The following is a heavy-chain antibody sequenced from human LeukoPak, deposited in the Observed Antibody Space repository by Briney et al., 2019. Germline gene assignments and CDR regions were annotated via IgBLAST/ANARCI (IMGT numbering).Heavy chain of an antibody. CDR1: GFTFSSYG. D-gene: IGHD4-17*01. Sequence: GGSLRLSCAASGFTFSSYGMHWVRQAPGKGLEWVAFIRYDGSNKYYADSVKGRFTISRDNSKNTLYLQMNSLRAEDTAVYYCAKELVASMTTELIWGQGTLVTVSS. CDR3: AKELVASMTTELI. V-gene: IGHV3-30*02. J-gene: IGHJ4*02. CDR2: IRYDGSNK.